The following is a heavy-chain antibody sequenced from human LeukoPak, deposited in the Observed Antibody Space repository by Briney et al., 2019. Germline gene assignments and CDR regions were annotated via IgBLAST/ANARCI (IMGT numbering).Heavy chain of an antibody. J-gene: IGHJ4*02. CDR3: AKEDYYDSSGYYGY. Sequence: GGSLRLSCAASGFTFSSYEMNWVRQAPGKGLEWVSAISGSGGSTYYADSVKGRFTISRDNSKNTLYLQMDSLRAEDTAVYYCAKEDYYDSSGYYGYWGQGTLVTVSS. V-gene: IGHV3-23*01. CDR2: ISGSGGST. D-gene: IGHD3-22*01. CDR1: GFTFSSYE.